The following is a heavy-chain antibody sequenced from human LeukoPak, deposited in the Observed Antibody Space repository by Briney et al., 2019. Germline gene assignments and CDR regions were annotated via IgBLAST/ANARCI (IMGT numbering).Heavy chain of an antibody. CDR2: ISGSGGST. J-gene: IGHJ2*01. V-gene: IGHV3-23*01. CDR3: AKARLVYDSSGYPVFWYFDL. Sequence: GGSLRLSCAASGFTFSSYAMSWVRQAPGKGLEWVSAISGSGGSTYYADSVKGRFTISRDNSKNTLYLQMNSLRAEDTAVYYCAKARLVYDSSGYPVFWYFDLWGRGTLVTVSS. CDR1: GFTFSSYA. D-gene: IGHD3-22*01.